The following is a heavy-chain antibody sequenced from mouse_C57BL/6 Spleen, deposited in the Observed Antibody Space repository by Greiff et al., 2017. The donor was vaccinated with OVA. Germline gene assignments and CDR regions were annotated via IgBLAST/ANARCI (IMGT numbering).Heavy chain of an antibody. J-gene: IGHJ2*01. V-gene: IGHV1-82*01. D-gene: IGHD3-2*02. Sequence: VQLQQSGPELVKPGASVKISCKASGYAFSSSWMNWVKQRPGKGLEWIGRIYPGDGDTNYNGKFKGKATLTADKSSSTAYMQLSSLTSEDSAVYFCAREGDSSRHYFDYWGQGTTLTVSS. CDR3: AREGDSSRHYFDY. CDR2: IYPGDGDT. CDR1: GYAFSSSW.